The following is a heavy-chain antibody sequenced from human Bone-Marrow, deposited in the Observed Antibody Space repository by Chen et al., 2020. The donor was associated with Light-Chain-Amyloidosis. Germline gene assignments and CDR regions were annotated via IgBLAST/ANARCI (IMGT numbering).Heavy chain of an antibody. CDR2: ISRSSSHI. J-gene: IGHJ4*02. V-gene: IGHV3-21*01. D-gene: IGHD1-26*01. CDR1: GFTFSSYT. Sequence: EVQLVESGGGLVKPGGSLRLSCVASGFTFSSYTLNWVRQPPGRGLEWVCSISRSSSHIYYAGSMRGRFTISRDNAKNSLYLQMNNLRAEDTAVYYCARGGSDYYFDYWGQGILVTVSS. CDR3: ARGGSDYYFDY.